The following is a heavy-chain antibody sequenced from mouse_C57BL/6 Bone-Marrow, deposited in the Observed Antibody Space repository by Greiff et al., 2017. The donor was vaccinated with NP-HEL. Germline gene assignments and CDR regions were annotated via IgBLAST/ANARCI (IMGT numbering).Heavy chain of an antibody. CDR3: AREGGLRRRTYAMDY. J-gene: IGHJ4*01. V-gene: IGHV5-16*01. CDR2: INYDGSSI. D-gene: IGHD2-4*01. Sequence: EVMLVESEGGLVQPGSSMKLSCTASGFTFSDYYMAWVRQVPEKGLEWVANINYDGSSIYYLDSLKSRFIISRDNAKNILYLQMSSLKSEDTATYYCAREGGLRRRTYAMDYWGQGTSVTVSS. CDR1: GFTFSDYY.